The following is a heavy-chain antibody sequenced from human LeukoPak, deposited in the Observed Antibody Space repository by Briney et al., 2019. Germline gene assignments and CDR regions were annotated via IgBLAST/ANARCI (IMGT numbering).Heavy chain of an antibody. CDR2: ISSSSSTI. CDR3: AKVSRFAVVPAAMLDY. D-gene: IGHD2-2*01. J-gene: IGHJ4*02. V-gene: IGHV3-48*03. Sequence: PGGSLRLSCAASGFTFSSYGMNWVRQAPGKGLEWVSSISSSSSTIYYADSVKGRFTMSRDNFKNTLYLQMNSLRAEDTAVYYCAKVSRFAVVPAAMLDYWGQGIQVTVSS. CDR1: GFTFSSYG.